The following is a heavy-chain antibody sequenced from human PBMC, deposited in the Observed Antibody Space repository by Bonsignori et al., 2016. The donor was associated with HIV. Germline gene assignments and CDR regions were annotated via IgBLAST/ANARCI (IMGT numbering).Heavy chain of an antibody. CDR2: ISSSSSTI. CDR3: ARGDEVDYGDYPAFWYFDL. Sequence: WIRQPPGKGLEWVSYISSSSSTIYYADSVKGRFTISRDNAKNSLYLQMNSLRDEDTAVYYCARGDEVDYGDYPAFWYFDLWGRGTLVTVSS. D-gene: IGHD4-17*01. V-gene: IGHV3-48*02. J-gene: IGHJ2*01.